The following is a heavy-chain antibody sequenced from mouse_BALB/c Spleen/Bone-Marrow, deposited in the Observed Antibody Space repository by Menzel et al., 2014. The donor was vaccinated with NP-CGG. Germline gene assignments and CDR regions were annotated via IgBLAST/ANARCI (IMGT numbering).Heavy chain of an antibody. V-gene: IGHV5-12-1*01. D-gene: IGHD1-1*01. CDR3: ARHRYGFDY. CDR2: ISSGGGST. Sequence: EVQLVESGGGLVRPGGSLKLSCSASGFAFSSYDMSWVRQTPEKRLEWVAYISSGGGSTYYPDTVKGRFTISRDNAKNTLYLQMGSLKSEDTAMYYCARHRYGFDYWGQGTTLTVSS. CDR1: GFAFSSYD. J-gene: IGHJ2*01.